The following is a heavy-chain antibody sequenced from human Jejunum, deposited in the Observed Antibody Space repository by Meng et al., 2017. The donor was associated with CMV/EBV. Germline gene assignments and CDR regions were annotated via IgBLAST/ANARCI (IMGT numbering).Heavy chain of an antibody. Sequence: SVDSITNNLYCWNWIRQPPGKALEWIGYIYDSGATHYNPSLKGRATMSVDTSKNQFSLNLKSVTAADTAIYYCVGNYDAHLNWFDPWGRGTLVTVSS. J-gene: IGHJ5*02. CDR1: VDSITNNLYC. D-gene: IGHD5-12*01. V-gene: IGHV4-30-4*01. CDR2: IYDSGAT. CDR3: VGNYDAHLNWFDP.